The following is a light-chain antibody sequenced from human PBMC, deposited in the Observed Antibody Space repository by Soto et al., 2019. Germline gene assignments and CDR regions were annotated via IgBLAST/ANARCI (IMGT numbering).Light chain of an antibody. CDR2: EGS. V-gene: IGLV2-23*01. Sequence: QSVLTQPASVSGSPGQSITISFTGTSSDVGSYNLVSWYQQHPGKAPKLMIYEGSKWPSGVSNRFSGSKSGNTASLTISGLQAEDEADYYCCSYAGSSTDVVFGGGTKLTVL. CDR1: SSDVGSYNL. CDR3: CSYAGSSTDVV. J-gene: IGLJ2*01.